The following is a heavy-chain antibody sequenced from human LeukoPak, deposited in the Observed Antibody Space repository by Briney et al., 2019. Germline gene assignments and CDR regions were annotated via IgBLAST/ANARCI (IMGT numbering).Heavy chain of an antibody. J-gene: IGHJ4*02. CDR2: IGGSGTRT. V-gene: IGHV3-23*01. Sequence: GGSLRLSCAASGFTFSSYWMHWVRQAPGKGLEWVSGIGGSGTRTYYADSVKGRFTISRDNSKNTLYLQMNSLRDEDTAVYYCAKDSHWILFDDWGQGTLVTVSS. CDR3: AKDSHWILFDD. CDR1: GFTFSSYW. D-gene: IGHD2-2*03.